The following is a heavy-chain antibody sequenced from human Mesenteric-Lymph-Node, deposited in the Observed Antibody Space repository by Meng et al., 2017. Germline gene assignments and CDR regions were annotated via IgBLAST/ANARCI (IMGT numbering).Heavy chain of an antibody. Sequence: GGSLRLSCAASGFTFSSYAMHWVRQVPGKGLVWVSRINNDGSSTRYTDSVKGRFTISRDNAKNTLYLQMNGLRAEDSAVYYCARETVYRYDYWGQGTPVTVSS. CDR2: INNDGSST. J-gene: IGHJ4*02. CDR3: ARETVYRYDY. V-gene: IGHV3-74*01. D-gene: IGHD5/OR15-5a*01. CDR1: GFTFSSYA.